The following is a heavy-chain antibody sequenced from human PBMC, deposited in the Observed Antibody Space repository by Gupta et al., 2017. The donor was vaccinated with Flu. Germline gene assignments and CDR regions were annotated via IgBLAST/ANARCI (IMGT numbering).Heavy chain of an antibody. Sequence: EVQLVQSGAEVKKPGESLQISCKGSGYSFNSYWIGWVRQMPGKGLEWMGIIYPGDSDTRYSPSFQGQVTISADKSISTAYLQWSSLKASDTAMYYCARGWFSCSGGSCSTYNWFDPWGQGTLVTVSS. CDR2: IYPGDSDT. D-gene: IGHD2-15*01. V-gene: IGHV5-51*01. J-gene: IGHJ5*02. CDR3: ARGWFSCSGGSCSTYNWFDP. CDR1: GYSFNSYW.